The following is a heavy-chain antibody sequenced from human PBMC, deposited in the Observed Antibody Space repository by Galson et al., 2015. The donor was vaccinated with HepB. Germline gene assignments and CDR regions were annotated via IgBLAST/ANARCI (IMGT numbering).Heavy chain of an antibody. D-gene: IGHD2/OR15-2a*01. J-gene: IGHJ6*02. CDR1: GFSLSTSGMC. CDR2: IDWDDDK. CDR3: ARITGFRPYYYYSTVWTS. V-gene: IGHV2-70*01. Sequence: PALVKPTQTLTLTCTFSGFSLSTSGMCVSWIRQPPGKALEWLALIDWDDDKYYSTSLKTRLTISKDTSKNQVVLTMTNMDPVDTATYYCARITGFRPYYYYSTVWTSGAKGPRSPSP.